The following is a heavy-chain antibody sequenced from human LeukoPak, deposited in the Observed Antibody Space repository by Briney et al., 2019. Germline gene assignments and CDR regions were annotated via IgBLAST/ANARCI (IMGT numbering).Heavy chain of an antibody. Sequence: LRLSCAASGFTFSDYYMSWIRQPPGKGLEWIGEINHSESTNYNPSLKSRVTISVGTSKNQFSLKLSSVTAADTAVYYCARQERSKGDFDYWGQGTLVTVSS. CDR2: INHSEST. V-gene: IGHV4-34*01. CDR1: GFTFSDYY. J-gene: IGHJ4*02. CDR3: ARQERSKGDFDY. D-gene: IGHD1-1*01.